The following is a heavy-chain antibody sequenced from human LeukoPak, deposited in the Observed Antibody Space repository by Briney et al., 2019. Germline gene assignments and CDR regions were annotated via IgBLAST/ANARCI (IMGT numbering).Heavy chain of an antibody. CDR1: GFTFSSYS. V-gene: IGHV3-48*02. CDR2: ISSSSTTI. D-gene: IGHD3-16*01. CDR3: ARRMGEELVAFDI. Sequence: GGSLRLPGAASGFTFSSYSMNWVRQAPGKGLEWVSYISSSSTTIYFADSVKGRFTISRDNAKNSLYLQMNSLRDEDTAVYYCARRMGEELVAFDIWRRGRTVTVSS. J-gene: IGHJ3*02.